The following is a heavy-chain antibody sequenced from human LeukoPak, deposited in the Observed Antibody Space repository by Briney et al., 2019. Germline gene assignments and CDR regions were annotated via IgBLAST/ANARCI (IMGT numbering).Heavy chain of an antibody. D-gene: IGHD3-22*01. CDR3: AKSKGSSGYYSDAFDI. J-gene: IGHJ3*02. Sequence: GGSLRLSCAASGFTFSSYAMSWVRQAPGKGLEWVSAISGSGGSTYYADSVKGRFTISRDNSKNTLYLQMNSLRAEDTAVYYCAKSKGSSGYYSDAFDIWGQGTMVTVSS. CDR2: ISGSGGST. V-gene: IGHV3-23*01. CDR1: GFTFSSYA.